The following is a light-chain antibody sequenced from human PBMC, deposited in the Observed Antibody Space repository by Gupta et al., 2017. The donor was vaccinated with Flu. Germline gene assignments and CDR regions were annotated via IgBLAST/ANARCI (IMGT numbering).Light chain of an antibody. Sequence: ERATLSCRASQSVTSNYLAWYQQKPGQAPRLLIYRASSRATDIPDRFSGSGSGTDLTLTISRLEPEDFAVFYCQQYGSSPQTFGQGTKVEIK. V-gene: IGKV3-20*01. J-gene: IGKJ1*01. CDR1: QSVTSNY. CDR2: RAS. CDR3: QQYGSSPQT.